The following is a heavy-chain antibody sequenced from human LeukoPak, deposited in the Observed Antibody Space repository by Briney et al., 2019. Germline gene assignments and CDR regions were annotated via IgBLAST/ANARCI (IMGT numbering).Heavy chain of an antibody. CDR1: GFTFSRYG. CDR2: IWYDGSNK. D-gene: IGHD3-3*01. Sequence: PGRSLRLSCAASGFTFSRYGMHWVRKAPGKELEGVAVIWYDGSNKYYADSVKGRFTISRDNSKNTLYLQMNSRRAEDTAGYYCARVGYYDFWSGYYYYDYYMDVWGKGTTGTVSS. J-gene: IGHJ6*03. CDR3: ARVGYYDFWSGYYYYDYYMDV. V-gene: IGHV3-33*01.